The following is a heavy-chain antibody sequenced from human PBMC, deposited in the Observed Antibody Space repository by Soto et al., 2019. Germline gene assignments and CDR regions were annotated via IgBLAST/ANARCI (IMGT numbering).Heavy chain of an antibody. CDR2: IIPLHDTT. CDR3: VRDSPIGSTFSGYDGIDY. V-gene: IGHV1-69*08. D-gene: IGHD5-12*01. J-gene: IGHJ4*02. CDR1: GGTFSNDI. Sequence: GASVKVSCKTSGGTFSNDIITWVRQAPGQGLEWMGRIIPLHDTTNYTQKFKGRITITADKSTGTAYMELNRLRSEDTAVYYCVRDSPIGSTFSGYDGIDYWGQGTLVTVSS.